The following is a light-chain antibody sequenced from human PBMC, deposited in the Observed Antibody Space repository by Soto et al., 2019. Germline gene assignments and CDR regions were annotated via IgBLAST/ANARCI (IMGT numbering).Light chain of an antibody. Sequence: DIQMTQSPSSLSASVGDRVTITCRASQGISNYIAWYQQKPGKAPKLLIYPASTLQSGDPSRFSGSGSGTDFTLTISSLQPDDVASYSWQKYNSVPLFGPGTRVDIK. V-gene: IGKV1-27*01. CDR2: PAS. CDR3: QKYNSVPL. CDR1: QGISNY. J-gene: IGKJ3*01.